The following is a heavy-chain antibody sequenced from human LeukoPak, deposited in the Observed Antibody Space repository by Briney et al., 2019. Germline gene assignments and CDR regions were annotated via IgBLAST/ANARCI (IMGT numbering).Heavy chain of an antibody. CDR3: AREQESNFWSGYPNWFDP. V-gene: IGHV1-2*02. D-gene: IGHD3-3*01. Sequence: GASVKVSCKASGYTFTGYYMHWVRQAPGQGLEWMEWINPNSGGTNYAQKFQGRVTMTRDTSISTAYMELSRLRSDDTAVYYCAREQESNFWSGYPNWFDPWGQGTLVTVSS. CDR2: INPNSGGT. J-gene: IGHJ5*02. CDR1: GYTFTGYY.